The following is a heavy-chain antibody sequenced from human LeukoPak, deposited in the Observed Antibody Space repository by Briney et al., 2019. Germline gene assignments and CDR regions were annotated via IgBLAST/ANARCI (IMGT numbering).Heavy chain of an antibody. Sequence: GGSLRLSCAASGFTFSSYAMSWVRQAPGRGLEWVANIHPEGNEKYHVESVKGRFTISRDNAKNSLFLQMNGLRVEDTAVYYCARGDAFSGDHWGQGTLVTVSS. CDR2: IHPEGNEK. CDR1: GFTFSSYA. J-gene: IGHJ4*02. V-gene: IGHV3-7*04. CDR3: ARGDAFSGDH.